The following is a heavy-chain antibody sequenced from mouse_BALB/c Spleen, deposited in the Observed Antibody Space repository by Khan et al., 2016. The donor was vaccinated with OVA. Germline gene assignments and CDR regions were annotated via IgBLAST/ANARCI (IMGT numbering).Heavy chain of an antibody. CDR3: LGSLFYYGSAYEGFAY. Sequence: VQLQQSGPELVKPGASVKMSCKASGYTFTSYVMHWVKQKPRQGLEWIGYISPNSDGSKYNERFRGKATLTSDKSSSTAYMELSSLTSEDSAVYYCLGSLFYYGSAYEGFAYWGQGTLVTVSA. D-gene: IGHD1-1*01. J-gene: IGHJ3*01. CDR1: GYTFTSYV. CDR2: ISPNSDGS. V-gene: IGHV1S136*01.